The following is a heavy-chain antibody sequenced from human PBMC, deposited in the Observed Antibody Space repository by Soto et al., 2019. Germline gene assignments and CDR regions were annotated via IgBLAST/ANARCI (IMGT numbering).Heavy chain of an antibody. CDR1: GFPFNNAW. D-gene: IGHD1-26*01. V-gene: IGHV3-15*07. CDR2: VKSKADGGSG. CDR3: TTDSRTTLPEIRFDY. J-gene: IGHJ4*01. Sequence: GGSLSLSCAASGFPFNNAWINWVRQVPGKGLEWVGRVKSKADGGSGDYAAPVKGRFVVSRDDSKDIVYLQMNSLKIEDTGVYYCTTDSRTTLPEIRFDYWGHGTQVTVS.